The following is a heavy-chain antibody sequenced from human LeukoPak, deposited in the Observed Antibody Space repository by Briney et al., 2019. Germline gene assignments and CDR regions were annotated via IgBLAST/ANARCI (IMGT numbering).Heavy chain of an antibody. Sequence: ASVKDTCKVSGYTLTELSMHWLRQAPGKGLEWVGGFDPEDGETIYAQKFQGRVTMTEDTSAETAYMELSSLRSEDTAVYYCATASSSWNPYISMDVWGQGTTVTVSS. V-gene: IGHV1-24*01. CDR1: GYTLTELS. CDR2: FDPEDGET. CDR3: ATASSSWNPYISMDV. J-gene: IGHJ6*02. D-gene: IGHD6-13*01.